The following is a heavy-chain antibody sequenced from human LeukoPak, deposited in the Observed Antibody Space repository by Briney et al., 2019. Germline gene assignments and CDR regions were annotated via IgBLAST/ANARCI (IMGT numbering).Heavy chain of an antibody. CDR2: IKQDGSEK. V-gene: IGHV3-7*01. CDR3: ARDLITMVRGVIIKEGAFDI. J-gene: IGHJ3*02. D-gene: IGHD3-10*01. CDR1: EFTFSSYW. Sequence: GGSLRLSCAASEFTFSSYWMSWVRQAPGKGLEWVASIKQDGSEKYYVDSVKGRVTISRDNAKNSLYLQMNSLRAEDTAVYYCARDLITMVRGVIIKEGAFDIWGQGTMVTVSS.